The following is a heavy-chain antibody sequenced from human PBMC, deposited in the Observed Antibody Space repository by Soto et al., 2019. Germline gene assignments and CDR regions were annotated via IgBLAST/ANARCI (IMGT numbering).Heavy chain of an antibody. CDR1: GYTFTGYY. V-gene: IGHV1-2*04. J-gene: IGHJ4*02. Sequence: ASVKVSCKASGYTFTGYYMHWVRQAPGQGLEWMGWINPNSGGTNYAQKFQGWVTMTRDTSISTAYMELSRLRSDDTAVYYCARGSSVGAMYGDVPFDYWGQGTLVTVSS. CDR3: ARGSSVGAMYGDVPFDY. D-gene: IGHD3-10*02. CDR2: INPNSGGT.